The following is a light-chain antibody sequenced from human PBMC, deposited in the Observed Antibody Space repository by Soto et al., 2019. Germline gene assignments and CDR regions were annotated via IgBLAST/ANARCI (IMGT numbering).Light chain of an antibody. CDR2: GAS. V-gene: IGKV3-20*01. Sequence: EVVLTQSASTLSLSPGERATLSCRASQSVSSSYLAWYQQKPGQAPRLLIYGASSRATGIPDRFSGSGSGTDFTLTISRLEPEDFAVYYCQQYGGSPITFGLGTRLEIK. CDR3: QQYGGSPIT. J-gene: IGKJ5*01. CDR1: QSVSSSY.